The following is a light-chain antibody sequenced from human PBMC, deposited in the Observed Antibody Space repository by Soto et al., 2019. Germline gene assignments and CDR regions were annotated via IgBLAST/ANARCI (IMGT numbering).Light chain of an antibody. J-gene: IGKJ1*01. V-gene: IGKV1-39*01. CDR3: QQSYNTPRT. CDR1: QTIGNY. CDR2: AAS. Sequence: DVQMTQAPSSLPACVGDRVTITCRASQTIGNYLNWYQQRPGKAPNLLISAASTLQSGVPSRFSGSGSGTDFTLTITSLQPEHFATYYCQQSYNTPRTFGQGTKVDI.